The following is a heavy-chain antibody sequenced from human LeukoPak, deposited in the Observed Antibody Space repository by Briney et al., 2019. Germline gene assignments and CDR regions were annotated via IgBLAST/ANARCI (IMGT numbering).Heavy chain of an antibody. V-gene: IGHV4-39*01. CDR3: ASPAGYSGYDSFDY. Sequence: SETLSLTCTVSGASINTYYWGWIRQPPGKGLEWIGSIYYSGGTYYNPSLKSRVTISVDTSKNQFSLKLSSVTAADTAVYYCASPAGYSGYDSFDYWGQGTLVTVSS. CDR1: GASINTYY. J-gene: IGHJ4*02. D-gene: IGHD5-12*01. CDR2: IYYSGGT.